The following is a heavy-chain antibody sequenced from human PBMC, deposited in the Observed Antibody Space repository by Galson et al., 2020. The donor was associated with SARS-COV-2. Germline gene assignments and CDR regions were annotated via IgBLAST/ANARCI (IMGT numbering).Heavy chain of an antibody. V-gene: IGHV3-21*01. J-gene: IGHJ3*02. CDR1: GFTFSSYS. D-gene: IGHD5-12*01. CDR3: ARDVGVDNAFDI. CDR2: ISSSSYI. Sequence: KIGESLKISCAASGFTFSSYSMNWVRQAPGKGLEWVSSISSSSYIYYADSVKGRFTISRDNAKNSLYLQMNSLRAEDTAVYYCARDVGVDNAFDIWGQGTMVTVSS.